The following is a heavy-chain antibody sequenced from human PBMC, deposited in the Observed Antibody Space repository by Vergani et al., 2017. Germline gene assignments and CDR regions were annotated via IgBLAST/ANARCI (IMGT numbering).Heavy chain of an antibody. Sequence: QLQLQESGSGLVKPSQTLSLTCAVSGGSISSGGYSWSWIRQPPGKGLEWIGYIYHSGSTYYNPSLKSRVTISVDRSKNQFSLKLSCVTAADTAVYYCARGSGSFDYWGQGTLVTVSS. J-gene: IGHJ4*02. V-gene: IGHV4-30-2*01. CDR2: IYHSGST. D-gene: IGHD2-15*01. CDR1: GGSISSGGYS. CDR3: ARGSGSFDY.